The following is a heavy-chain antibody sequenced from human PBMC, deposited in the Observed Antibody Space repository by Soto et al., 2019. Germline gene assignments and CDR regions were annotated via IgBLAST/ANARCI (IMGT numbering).Heavy chain of an antibody. D-gene: IGHD3-22*01. CDR3: AREEQTYYYDSSGYYYYYYYGMDV. V-gene: IGHV3-48*02. J-gene: IGHJ6*02. CDR1: GFTFSSYS. Sequence: GGSLRLSCAASGFTFSSYSMNWVRQAPGKGLEWVSYISSSSSTIYYADSVKGRFTISRDNAKNSLYLQMNSLRDEDTAVYYCAREEQTYYYDSSGYYYYYYYGMDVWGQGTTVTVSS. CDR2: ISSSSSTI.